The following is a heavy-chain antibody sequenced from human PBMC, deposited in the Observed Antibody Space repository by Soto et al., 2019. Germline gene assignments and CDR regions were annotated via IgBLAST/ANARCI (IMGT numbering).Heavy chain of an antibody. D-gene: IGHD1-26*01. J-gene: IGHJ3*02. V-gene: IGHV3-72*01. Sequence: EVQLVESGGVLVQPGGSLRLSCVASGSGFSDQYMDWVRQAPGKGLEWVGRTANKVNSYTTEYAASVKGRFSISRDDSKNSLYLQMNGLKPEDTAIYFCTRGYIGVSIYGFDIWGQGTMVTVSS. CDR2: TANKVNSYTT. CDR1: GSGFSDQY. CDR3: TRGYIGVSIYGFDI.